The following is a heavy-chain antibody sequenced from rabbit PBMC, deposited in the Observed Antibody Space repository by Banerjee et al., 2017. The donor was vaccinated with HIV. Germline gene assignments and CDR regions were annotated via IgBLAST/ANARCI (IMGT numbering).Heavy chain of an antibody. CDR2: VSTTTDYT. V-gene: IGHV1S45*01. Sequence: QQQLAESGGGLVKPGASLTLTCTASGFSFSSSYWICWVRQAPGKGLEWIGCVSTTTDYTYYASWAKGRFTISKTSSTTVTLQMTSLTGADTATYFCARVDYLAGDWALSRLDFWGQGTLVTVS. CDR1: GFSFSSSYW. CDR3: ARVDYLAGDWALSRLDF. J-gene: IGHJ3*01. D-gene: IGHD2-1*01.